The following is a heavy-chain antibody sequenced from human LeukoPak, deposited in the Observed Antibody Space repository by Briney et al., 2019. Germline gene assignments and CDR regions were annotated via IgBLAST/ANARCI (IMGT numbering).Heavy chain of an antibody. J-gene: IGHJ4*02. CDR2: IFHSGGT. CDR1: GYSISSGYS. Sequence: SEALSVTCTVSGYSISSGYSWGWFRKPPGKGLEWIGSIFHSGGTYYNPSLKSRVTISVDTSKNQCSLKLSSMTAADTAVYYCARPGYDFWSGYYFDYWGQGTLVTVSS. D-gene: IGHD3-3*01. CDR3: ARPGYDFWSGYYFDY. V-gene: IGHV4-38-2*02.